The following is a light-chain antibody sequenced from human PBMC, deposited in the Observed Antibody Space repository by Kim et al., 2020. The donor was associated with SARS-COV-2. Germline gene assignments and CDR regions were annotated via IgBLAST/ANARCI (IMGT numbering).Light chain of an antibody. J-gene: IGLJ3*02. V-gene: IGLV3-19*01. CDR1: SLRSYY. CDR2: GKN. CDR3: NSRDSSGNHR. Sequence: SSELTQDSAVSVALGQTVRITCQGDSLRSYYASWYQQKPGQAPVLVIYGKNNRPSGIPDRFSGSSSGNTASLTITGAQAEDEADYYCNSRDSSGNHRFGGGTKVTVL.